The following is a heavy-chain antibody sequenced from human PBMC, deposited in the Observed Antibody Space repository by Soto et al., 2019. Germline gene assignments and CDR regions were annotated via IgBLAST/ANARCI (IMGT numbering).Heavy chain of an antibody. Sequence: EVQLLESGGGLGQPGGSLRLSCAASGFTFNNYAMTWVRQTPGKGLECVSGISGSGGSTYYADSVKGRFTISSDNCNPSRYRHMNRLRAGDTAVYYCVTGTGYCCGGDCSLAFDIWGQGTMVTV. J-gene: IGHJ3*02. CDR2: ISGSGGST. V-gene: IGHV3-23*01. CDR1: GFTFNNYA. D-gene: IGHD2-21*02. CDR3: VTGTGYCCGGDCSLAFDI.